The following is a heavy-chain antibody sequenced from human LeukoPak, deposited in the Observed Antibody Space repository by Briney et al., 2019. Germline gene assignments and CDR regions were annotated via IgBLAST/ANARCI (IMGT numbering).Heavy chain of an antibody. CDR2: INPSGGST. J-gene: IGHJ6*03. CDR3: ARGLRGVIGDNYYYLYMDV. CDR1: GYTFTSYY. D-gene: IGHD3-10*01. Sequence: GASVKVSCKASGYTFTSYYMHWVRQAPGQGLEWMGIINPSGGSTSYAQKFQGRVTITADKFTSTAYMELSSLRLEDTAVYYCARGLRGVIGDNYYYLYMDVWGKGTTVTVSS. V-gene: IGHV1-46*01.